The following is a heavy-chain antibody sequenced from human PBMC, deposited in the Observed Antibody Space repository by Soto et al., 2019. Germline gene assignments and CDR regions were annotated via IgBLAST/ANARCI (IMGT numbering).Heavy chain of an antibody. CDR3: ARSELEHQSYGMDV. D-gene: IGHD1-1*01. V-gene: IGHV3-30-3*01. Sequence: QVQLVESGGGVVQPGRSLRLSCAASGFTFSSYAMHWVRQAPGTGLEWVAVISYDGSNKYYADSVKGRFPISRENSKNTLYLQMNSLRAEDTAVYYCARSELEHQSYGMDVWGQGTTVTVSS. J-gene: IGHJ6*02. CDR2: ISYDGSNK. CDR1: GFTFSSYA.